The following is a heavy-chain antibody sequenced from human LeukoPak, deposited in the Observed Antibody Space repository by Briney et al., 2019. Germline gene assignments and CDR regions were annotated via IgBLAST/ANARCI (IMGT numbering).Heavy chain of an antibody. CDR1: GYTFTSYG. CDR2: ISAYNGNT. Sequence: ASVKVSCKASGYTFTSYGISWVRQAPGQGLEWVGWISAYNGNTNYAQKLQGRVTMTTDTSTSTAYMELRSLRSDDTAVYYCAITENGYSSGWYGGGLVDYWGQGTLVTVSS. D-gene: IGHD6-19*01. V-gene: IGHV1-18*01. CDR3: AITENGYSSGWYGGGLVDY. J-gene: IGHJ4*02.